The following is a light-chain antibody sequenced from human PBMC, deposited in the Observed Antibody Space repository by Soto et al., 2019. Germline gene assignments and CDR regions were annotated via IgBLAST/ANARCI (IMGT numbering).Light chain of an antibody. CDR2: AAS. CDR1: QSISNH. Sequence: DIQMTQSPSSLSASVEDRVIITCRASQSISNHLNWYQQKPGKAPKLLIFAASSLQSEVPSRFSGSISGPAFTLSISSLQPEDFATYYCQQSYSSPPTFDQETKVEIK. V-gene: IGKV1-39*01. J-gene: IGKJ1*01. CDR3: QQSYSSPPT.